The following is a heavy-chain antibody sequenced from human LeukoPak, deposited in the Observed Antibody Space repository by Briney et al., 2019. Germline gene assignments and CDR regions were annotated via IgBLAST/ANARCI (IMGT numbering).Heavy chain of an antibody. CDR3: ARDIVGARVLDY. J-gene: IGHJ4*02. CDR1: GGSISSYY. V-gene: IGHV4-4*07. CDR2: VYTSGST. D-gene: IGHD1-26*01. Sequence: PSETLSLTCTVSGGSISSYYWSWIRKPAATGLEWIGRVYTSGSTNYNPSLKSRVTMSVDTSKNQFSLKLSSVTAADTAVYYCARDIVGARVLDYWGQGTLVTVSS.